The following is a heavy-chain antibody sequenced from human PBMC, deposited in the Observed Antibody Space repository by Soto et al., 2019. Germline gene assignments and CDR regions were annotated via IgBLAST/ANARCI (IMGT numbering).Heavy chain of an antibody. CDR2: ISYDGSNK. D-gene: IGHD5-12*01. CDR3: AKELRDMTRRDPFDY. V-gene: IGHV3-30*18. J-gene: IGHJ4*02. Sequence: PGECLKISCAASGFTFSSDGMHWVRQAAVKGLEWVAVISYDGSNKYYADSVKGRFTISRDNSKNTLYLQMNSLRAEDTAVYYCAKELRDMTRRDPFDYWGQGTLVTVSS. CDR1: GFTFSSDG.